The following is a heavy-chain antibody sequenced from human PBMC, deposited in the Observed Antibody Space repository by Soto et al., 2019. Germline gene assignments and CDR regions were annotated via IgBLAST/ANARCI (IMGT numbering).Heavy chain of an antibody. V-gene: IGHV1-69*13. CDR1: GGTFSSYA. CDR3: AAGIAAARVDY. D-gene: IGHD6-13*01. Sequence: SVRVSFKASGGTFSSYAISWVRQAPGQGLEWMGGIIPIFGTANYAQKFQGRVTITADESKNQFSLKLSSVTAADTAVYYCAAGIAAARVDYWGQGTLVTVSS. CDR2: IIPIFGTA. J-gene: IGHJ4*02.